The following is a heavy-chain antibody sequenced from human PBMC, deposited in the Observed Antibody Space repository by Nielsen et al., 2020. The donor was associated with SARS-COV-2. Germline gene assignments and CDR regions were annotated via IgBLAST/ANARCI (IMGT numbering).Heavy chain of an antibody. Sequence: GESLKISCAASGFTFSSYWMSWVRQAPGKGLEWVANIKQDGSEKYYVDSVKGRFTTSRDNAKNSLYLQMNSLRAEDTAVYYCARDRGLWFGELFVYWGQGTLVTVSS. D-gene: IGHD3-10*01. CDR1: GFTFSSYW. J-gene: IGHJ4*02. CDR3: ARDRGLWFGELFVY. V-gene: IGHV3-7*01. CDR2: IKQDGSEK.